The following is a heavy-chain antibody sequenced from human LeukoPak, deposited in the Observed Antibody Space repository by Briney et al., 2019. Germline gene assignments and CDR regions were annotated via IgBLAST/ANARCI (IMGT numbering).Heavy chain of an antibody. V-gene: IGHV3-23*01. Sequence: GGSLRFSCAASGFTFSSYAMSWVHQAPGKGLEWVSAISGSGGSTYYADSVKGRFTISRDNSKNTLYLQMNSLRAEDTAVYYCAKIPDESGSYIDYWGQGTLVTVSS. D-gene: IGHD1-26*01. J-gene: IGHJ4*02. CDR2: ISGSGGST. CDR1: GFTFSSYA. CDR3: AKIPDESGSYIDY.